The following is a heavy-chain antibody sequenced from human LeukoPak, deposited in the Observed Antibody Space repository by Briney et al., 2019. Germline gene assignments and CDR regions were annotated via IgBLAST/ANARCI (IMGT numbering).Heavy chain of an antibody. CDR1: GGSISSGGYY. CDR2: IYYSGST. Sequence: SQTLSLTCTVSGGSISSGGYYWSWIRQHPGKGLEWIGYIYYSGSTYYNPSLKSRVTISVDTSKNQFSLKLSSVTAADTAVCYCARPLNGWYDYWGQGTLVTVSS. CDR3: ARPLNGWYDY. V-gene: IGHV4-31*03. J-gene: IGHJ4*02. D-gene: IGHD6-19*01.